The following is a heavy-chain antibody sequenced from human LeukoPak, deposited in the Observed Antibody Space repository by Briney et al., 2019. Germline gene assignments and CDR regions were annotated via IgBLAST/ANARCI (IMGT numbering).Heavy chain of an antibody. D-gene: IGHD2-15*01. CDR1: GFSLSTYA. J-gene: IGHJ5*02. V-gene: IGHV3-23*01. CDR3: AKDPTKCSGGSCYPSWFDP. CDR2: ISGAGGRT. Sequence: GGSLRLSCAASGFSLSTYAISWVRQAPGKGPEWVSAISGAGGRTYYADSVKGRFTISRDNSKNTLYLQMDSLRAEDTAVYYCAKDPTKCSGGSCYPSWFDPWGQGTLVTVSS.